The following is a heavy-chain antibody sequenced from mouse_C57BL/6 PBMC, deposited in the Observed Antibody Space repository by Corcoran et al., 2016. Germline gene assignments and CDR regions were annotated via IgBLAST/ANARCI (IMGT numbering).Heavy chain of an antibody. J-gene: IGHJ4*01. CDR3: ARDYEDAMDY. V-gene: IGHV9-3*01. D-gene: IGHD1-1*01. CDR2: INTYSGVP. CDR1: GYTFTTYG. Sequence: QIQLVQSGPELKKPGETVKISCKASGYTFTTYGMSWVKQAPGKGLKWMGWINTYSGVPTYADDFKGRFAFSLETSASTAYLQINNLKNEDTATYFCARDYEDAMDYWGQGTSVTVSS.